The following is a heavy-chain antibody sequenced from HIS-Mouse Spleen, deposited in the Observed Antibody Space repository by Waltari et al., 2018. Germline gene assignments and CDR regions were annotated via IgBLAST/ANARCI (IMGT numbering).Heavy chain of an antibody. D-gene: IGHD6-19*01. CDR2: ISDEGSNK. Sequence: QVQLVESGGGVVQPGRSLRLSCAASGFTFSSYGMHWVRQAPGKGLGGVAVISDEGSNKYYADSGKGRFTISRDNSKNTLYLQMNSLRAEDTAVYYCAKASSGWLDYWGQGTLVTVSS. J-gene: IGHJ4*02. CDR3: AKASSGWLDY. V-gene: IGHV3-30*18. CDR1: GFTFSSYG.